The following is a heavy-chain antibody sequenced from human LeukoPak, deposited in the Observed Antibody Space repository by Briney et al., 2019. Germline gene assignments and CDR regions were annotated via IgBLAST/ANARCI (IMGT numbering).Heavy chain of an antibody. CDR2: IRYDGSNK. Sequence: PGGSLRLSCAASGFTCSSYGMHWVRQAPGKGLEWVAFIRYDGSNKYYADSVKGRFTISRDNSKNTLYLQMNSLRAEDTAVYYCAKDRNDTQKGLYYFDYWGQGTLVTVSS. CDR3: AKDRNDTQKGLYYFDY. D-gene: IGHD3-22*01. V-gene: IGHV3-30*02. J-gene: IGHJ4*02. CDR1: GFTCSSYG.